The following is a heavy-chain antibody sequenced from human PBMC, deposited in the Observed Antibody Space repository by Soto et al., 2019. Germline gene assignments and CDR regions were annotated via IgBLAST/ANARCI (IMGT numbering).Heavy chain of an antibody. CDR1: GGTFSSYT. D-gene: IGHD5-12*01. V-gene: IGHV1-69*02. J-gene: IGHJ4*02. Sequence: ASVKVSCKASGGTFSSYTISWVRQAPGQGLEWMGRFIPILGIANYAQKFQGRVTITADKSTSTAYMELSSLSSEDTAVYYCARVSGYRSGYFDYWGQGTLVTVSS. CDR3: ARVSGYRSGYFDY. CDR2: FIPILGIA.